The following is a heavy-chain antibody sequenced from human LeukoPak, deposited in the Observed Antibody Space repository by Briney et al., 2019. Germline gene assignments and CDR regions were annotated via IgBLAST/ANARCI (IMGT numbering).Heavy chain of an antibody. CDR2: ISGSGGST. CDR1: GFAFSSYA. D-gene: IGHD5-18*01. V-gene: IGHV3-23*01. CDR3: AKATVDTAIDDYFGY. Sequence: GGSLRLSCAASGFAFSSYAMSWVRQAPGKGLEWVSTISGSGGSTYYADSVKGRFTISRDNSKNTLYLQMNSLRAEDTAIYYCAKATVDTAIDDYFGYWGQGTLVTVSS. J-gene: IGHJ4*02.